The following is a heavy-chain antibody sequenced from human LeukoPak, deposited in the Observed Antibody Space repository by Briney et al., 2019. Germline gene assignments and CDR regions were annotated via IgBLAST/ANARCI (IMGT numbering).Heavy chain of an antibody. CDR2: IASKTDGGTT. V-gene: IGHV3-15*04. CDR3: TTGIRGD. Sequence: PGGSLRLSCAASRFAFNKFAMSWVRQAPGKGLEWVGRIASKTDGGTTDYAAPVKGRFTISRDDSKNTLFLQMNSLKTEDTAVYYCTTGIRGDCGQGTLVTVSS. CDR1: RFAFNKFA. J-gene: IGHJ4*02.